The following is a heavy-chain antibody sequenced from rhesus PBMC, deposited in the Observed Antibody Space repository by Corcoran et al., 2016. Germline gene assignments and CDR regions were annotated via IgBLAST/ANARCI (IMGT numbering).Heavy chain of an antibody. CDR2: ISGSSGSN. CDR1: GYSISSGYY. Sequence: QVQLQESGPGLVKPSETLSLTCAVSGYSISSGYYWGWIRQPPGTGLEYIGYISGSSGSNYTNPSLKNRVTISKETSKNQLSLKLSAVTAADTAVYYWARQGAYSGSYYRVDYWGQGVLVTVSS. CDR3: ARQGAYSGSYYRVDY. J-gene: IGHJ4*01. V-gene: IGHV4-99*01. D-gene: IGHD3-16*01.